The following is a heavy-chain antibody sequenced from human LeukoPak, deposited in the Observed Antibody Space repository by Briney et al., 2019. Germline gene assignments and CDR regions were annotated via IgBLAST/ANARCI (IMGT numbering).Heavy chain of an antibody. D-gene: IGHD2-2*01. J-gene: IGHJ4*02. V-gene: IGHV1-2*02. CDR1: GYTFTGYY. CDR2: INPDSGGT. CDR3: ARDSGYCSPTGYYYFDH. Sequence: GASVKVSCKTSGYTFTGYYMHWVRQAPGQGLEWMGWINPDSGGTDYAQKFQGRVTMTRDTSISTAYMELSRPTSDDTAVYYCARDSGYCSPTGYYYFDHWGQGTLVTVSS.